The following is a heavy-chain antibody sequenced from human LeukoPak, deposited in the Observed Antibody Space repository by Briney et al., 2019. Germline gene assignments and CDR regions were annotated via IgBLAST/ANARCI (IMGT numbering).Heavy chain of an antibody. CDR1: GYTFTTYG. V-gene: IGHV1-18*01. Sequence: ASVKVSCKTSGYTFTTYGISWVRQAPGQGLDWMGWINPYNANTKYAQKLQGRLTMTTDSSTSTAYMELRSLRSDDTAVYYCARELYGRFDYWGQGTLVTVSS. D-gene: IGHD2-2*02. CDR3: ARELYGRFDY. J-gene: IGHJ4*02. CDR2: INPYNANT.